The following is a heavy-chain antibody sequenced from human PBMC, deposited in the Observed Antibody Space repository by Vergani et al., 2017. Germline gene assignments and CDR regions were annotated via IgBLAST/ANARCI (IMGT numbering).Heavy chain of an antibody. D-gene: IGHD6-6*01. CDR1: GFTFSSYG. CDR2: ISYDGSNK. J-gene: IGHJ3*02. V-gene: IGHV3-30*18. Sequence: VQLVETGGGLIQPGGSLRLSCAASGFTFSSYGMHWVRQAPGKGLEWVAVISYDGSNKYYADSVKGRFTISRDNSKNTLYLQMNSLRAEDTAVYYCAKDVIEYSSPFDAFDIWGQGTMVTVSS. CDR3: AKDVIEYSSPFDAFDI.